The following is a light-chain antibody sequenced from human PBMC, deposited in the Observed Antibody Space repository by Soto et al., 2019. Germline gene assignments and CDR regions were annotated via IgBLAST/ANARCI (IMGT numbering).Light chain of an antibody. J-gene: IGLJ1*01. CDR2: EVS. V-gene: IGLV2-14*01. CDR3: SSYRSGGTFV. Sequence: QSALTQPRSVSGSPGQSVTISCTGASSDVGGYNYVSWYQQHPGKAPKLMIYEVSNRPSGVSNRFSGSKSGNTASLTISGLQAEDEADYYCSSYRSGGTFVFGSGTKVTVL. CDR1: SSDVGGYNY.